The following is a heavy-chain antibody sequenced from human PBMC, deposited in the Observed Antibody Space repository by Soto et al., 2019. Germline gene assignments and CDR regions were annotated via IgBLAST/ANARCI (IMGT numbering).Heavy chain of an antibody. CDR2: INGSGGPT. Sequence: GGSLRLSCSPSGFTFGSYAMTFVRQAPGRGLEWVFVINGSGGPTYYPDSVKGRFIISRDNSKSTLYLQMKSLWAVNTAVYHCAKDREAAADHFDYWGQGTLVTVSS. J-gene: IGHJ4*02. V-gene: IGHV3-23*01. CDR1: GFTFGSYA. D-gene: IGHD6-13*01. CDR3: AKDREAAADHFDY.